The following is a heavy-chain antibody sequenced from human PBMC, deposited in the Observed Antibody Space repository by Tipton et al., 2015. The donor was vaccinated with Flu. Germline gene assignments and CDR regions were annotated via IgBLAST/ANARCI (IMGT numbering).Heavy chain of an antibody. J-gene: IGHJ4*02. CDR3: ARGSGSGTYVIFDF. Sequence: TLSLTCTVSGGSISRYYWSWIRQPPGKGLEWIGYSGSTNYNPSLKSRVTISVDRSKNQFSLKLSSVTAADTAVYYCARGSGSGTYVIFDFWGQGTLVTVSS. CDR2: SGST. V-gene: IGHV4-59*12. D-gene: IGHD3-10*01. CDR1: GGSISRYY.